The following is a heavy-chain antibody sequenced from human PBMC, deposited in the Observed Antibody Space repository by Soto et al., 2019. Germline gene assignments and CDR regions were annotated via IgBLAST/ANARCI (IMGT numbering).Heavy chain of an antibody. Sequence: GGSLRLSCAASGFTFSSYSMNWVRQAPGKGLEWVSSISSSSSYIYYADSVKGRFTISRDNAKNSLYLQMNSLRAEDTAVYYCARDYGGSCYSLVCKYWGQGTLVTVSS. CDR1: GFTFSSYS. CDR3: ARDYGGSCYSLVCKY. J-gene: IGHJ4*02. V-gene: IGHV3-21*01. CDR2: ISSSSSYI. D-gene: IGHD2-15*01.